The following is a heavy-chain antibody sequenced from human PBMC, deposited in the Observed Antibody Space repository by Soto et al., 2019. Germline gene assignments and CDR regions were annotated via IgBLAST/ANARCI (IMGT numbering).Heavy chain of an antibody. V-gene: IGHV4-34*01. CDR2: INHSGST. D-gene: IGHD5-12*01. Sequence: PSETLSLTCAVYGGSFSGYYWSWIRQPPGKGLEWIGEINHSGSTNYNPSLKSRVTISVDTSKNQFSLKLSSVTAADTAVYYCALATITLLNGAFPYWGQGTLVTVSS. CDR1: GGSFSGYY. J-gene: IGHJ4*02. CDR3: ALATITLLNGAFPY.